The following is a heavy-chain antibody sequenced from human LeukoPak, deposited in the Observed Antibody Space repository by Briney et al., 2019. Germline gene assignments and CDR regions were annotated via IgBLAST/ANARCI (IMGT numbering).Heavy chain of an antibody. CDR2: IYYSGST. Sequence: TASETLSLTCTVSGGSMRSYYWSWIRQPPGKGLEWIGYIYYSGSTNYSPSLKSRVTISLDTSKNQFSLKLSSVTAADTAVYYCARHRRPLPTMVRGVIDYWGQGTLVTVSS. D-gene: IGHD3-10*01. V-gene: IGHV4-59*08. CDR1: GGSMRSYY. CDR3: ARHRRPLPTMVRGVIDY. J-gene: IGHJ4*02.